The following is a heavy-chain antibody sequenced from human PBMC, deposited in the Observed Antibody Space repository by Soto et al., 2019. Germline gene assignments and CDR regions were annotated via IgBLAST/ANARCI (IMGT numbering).Heavy chain of an antibody. V-gene: IGHV5-10-1*01. CDR1: GYSFAGYW. Sequence: GESLKISCKGSGYSFAGYWITWVRQKPGKGLEWMGRIDPSDSQTYYSPSFRGHVTISVTKSITTVFLQWSSLRASDTAMYYCARQIYDYDKGLNFQYYFDSWGQGTPVTVSS. CDR3: ARQIYDYDKGLNFQYYFDS. D-gene: IGHD3-22*01. J-gene: IGHJ4*02. CDR2: IDPSDSQT.